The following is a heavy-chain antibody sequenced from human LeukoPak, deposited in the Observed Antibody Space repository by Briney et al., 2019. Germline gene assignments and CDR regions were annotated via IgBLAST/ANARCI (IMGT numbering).Heavy chain of an antibody. CDR1: GYTFTGYY. D-gene: IGHD1-26*01. CDR3: ARDLGGQVGATDY. Sequence: ASVKVSCTASGYTFTGYYMHWVRQAPGQGLEWMGRINPNSGGTNYAQKFQGRVTMTRDTSISTAYMELSRLRSDDTAVYYCARDLGGQVGATDYWGQGTLVTVSS. J-gene: IGHJ4*02. CDR2: INPNSGGT. V-gene: IGHV1-2*06.